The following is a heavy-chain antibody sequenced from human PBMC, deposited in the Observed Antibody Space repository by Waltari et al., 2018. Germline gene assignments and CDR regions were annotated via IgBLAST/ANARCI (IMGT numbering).Heavy chain of an antibody. Sequence: QVQLQESGPGLVKPSETLSLTCTVSGGSVSSGSYYWRWIRQPPGKGLEWIGYIYYSGSTNYNPSLKSRVTISVDTSKNQFSLKLSSVTAADTAVYYCARDSGYAGRGFDYWGQGTLVTVSS. D-gene: IGHD5-12*01. CDR2: IYYSGST. J-gene: IGHJ4*02. CDR3: ARDSGYAGRGFDY. CDR1: GGSVSSGSYY. V-gene: IGHV4-61*01.